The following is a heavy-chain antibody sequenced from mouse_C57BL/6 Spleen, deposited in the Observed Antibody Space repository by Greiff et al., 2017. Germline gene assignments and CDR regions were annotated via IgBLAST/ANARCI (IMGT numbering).Heavy chain of an antibody. CDR2: IYPGDGDT. V-gene: IGHV1-82*01. CDR1: GYAFSSSW. J-gene: IGHJ4*01. Sequence: QVQLQQSGPELVKPGASVKISCKASGYAFSSSWMNWVKQRPGKGLEWIGRIYPGDGDTNYNGKFKGKATLTADKSSSKAYMQLSSLTSEDSAVYCCARRGDYDDAMDYWGQGTSVTVSS. CDR3: ARRGDYDDAMDY. D-gene: IGHD2-4*01.